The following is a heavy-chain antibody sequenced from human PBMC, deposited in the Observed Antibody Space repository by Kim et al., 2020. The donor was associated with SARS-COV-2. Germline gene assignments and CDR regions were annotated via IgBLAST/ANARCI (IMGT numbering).Heavy chain of an antibody. J-gene: IGHJ6*02. CDR3: ARGQGAVAGPYYYYYGMDV. CDR2: INAGNGNT. D-gene: IGHD6-19*01. Sequence: ASVKVSCKASGYTFTSYAMHWVRQAPGQRLEWMGWINAGNGNTKYSQKFQGRVTITRDTSASTAYMELSSLRSEDTAVYYCARGQGAVAGPYYYYYGMDVWGQGTTVTVSS. V-gene: IGHV1-3*01. CDR1: GYTFTSYA.